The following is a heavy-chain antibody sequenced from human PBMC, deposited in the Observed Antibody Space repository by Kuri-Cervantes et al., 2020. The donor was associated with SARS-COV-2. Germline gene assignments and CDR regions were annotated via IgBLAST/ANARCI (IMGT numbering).Heavy chain of an antibody. CDR2: INHSGST. CDR1: GGSISSYY. D-gene: IGHD2-2*01. V-gene: IGHV4-34*01. CDR3: ARKSACSSTSCYPGAFDY. J-gene: IGHJ4*02. Sequence: GSLRLSCTVSGGSISSYYWSWTRQPPGKGLERIGEINHSGSTNYNPSLKSRVTISVDTSKNQFSLKLSSVTAADTAVYYCARKSACSSTSCYPGAFDYWGQATLVTVSS.